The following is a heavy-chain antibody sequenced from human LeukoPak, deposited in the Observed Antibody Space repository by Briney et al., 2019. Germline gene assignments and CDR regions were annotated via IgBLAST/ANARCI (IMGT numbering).Heavy chain of an antibody. Sequence: GASVKVSCNASGYTFTSYDINWVRQATGQGLEWMGWMNPQSGDTDYAQKFQGRVTMTRNPSITTAYMELTSPTYEDTAVYYCARVPRRGDQFDPWGQGTLVTVSS. J-gene: IGHJ5*02. CDR2: MNPQSGDT. V-gene: IGHV1-8*01. D-gene: IGHD3-10*01. CDR1: GYTFTSYD. CDR3: ARVPRRGDQFDP.